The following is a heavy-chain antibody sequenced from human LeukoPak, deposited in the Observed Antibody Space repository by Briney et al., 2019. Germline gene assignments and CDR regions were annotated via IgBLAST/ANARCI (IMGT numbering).Heavy chain of an antibody. CDR2: ISYDGSNK. CDR1: GFTFSSYA. Sequence: PGRSLRLSCAASGFTFSSYAMHWVRQAPGKGLEWVAVISYDGSNKYYADSVKGRFTISRDNSKNTLYLQMNSLRAEDTAVHYCARDGLIEAGPSPGGFDYWGQGTLVTVSS. J-gene: IGHJ4*02. V-gene: IGHV3-30*04. CDR3: ARDGLIEAGPSPGGFDY. D-gene: IGHD2-8*02.